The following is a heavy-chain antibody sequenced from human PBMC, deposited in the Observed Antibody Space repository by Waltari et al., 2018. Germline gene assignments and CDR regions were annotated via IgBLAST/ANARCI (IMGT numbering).Heavy chain of an antibody. V-gene: IGHV3-74*01. CDR2: INSEGSLI. CDR3: ARGGGSLDY. J-gene: IGHJ4*02. CDR1: GFPFNPYW. Sequence: EVQLVESGGGLVRPGGSLRLSCAASGFPFNPYWMHWVRQAPGKGLVWVERINSEGSLISYAASVKGRFTISRDNAKNTLYLQMNSLRAEDTAVYYCARGGGSLDYWGQGTQVTVSS. D-gene: IGHD3-10*01.